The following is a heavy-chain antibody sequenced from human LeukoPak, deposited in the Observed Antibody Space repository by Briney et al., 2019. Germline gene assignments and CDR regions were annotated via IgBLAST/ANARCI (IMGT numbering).Heavy chain of an antibody. J-gene: IGHJ4*02. CDR2: ISNSGNNI. V-gene: IGHV3-21*04. CDR3: ARGGDYLDF. Sequence: KPGGSLRLSCAASGFTFSSYSMYWVRQAPGKGLEWVSSISNSGNNIYYPDSVKGRFTISRDNANNSLYLQMNSLRAEDTAVYYCARGGDYLDFWGQGTLVTVSS. CDR1: GFTFSSYS.